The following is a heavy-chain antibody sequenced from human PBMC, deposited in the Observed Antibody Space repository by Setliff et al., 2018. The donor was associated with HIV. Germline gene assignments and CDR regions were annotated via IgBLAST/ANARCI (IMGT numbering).Heavy chain of an antibody. CDR3: ARDRHSSGLGSYGP. Sequence: SETLSLTCSVSGGSINANEYYWNWIRQSPGKGLEWIGHIYYGGQTDYNPSLKSRVPVSLDTSKNQLSLTLTSVTAADTAVYFCARDRHSSGLGSYGPWGPGILVTVSS. CDR1: GGSINANEYY. D-gene: IGHD3-10*01. CDR2: IYYGGQT. V-gene: IGHV4-61*08. J-gene: IGHJ5*02.